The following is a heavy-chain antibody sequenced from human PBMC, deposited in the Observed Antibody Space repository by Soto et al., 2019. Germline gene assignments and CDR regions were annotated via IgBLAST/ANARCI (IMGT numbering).Heavy chain of an antibody. D-gene: IGHD3-10*01. V-gene: IGHV3-30*03. CDR1: GFNFGSYG. J-gene: IGHJ6*02. CDR2: ISYDGSNK. CDR3: ARDPYYYGSGSYSRYGMDV. Sequence: GGSHRLSSTASGFNFGSYGMHWVRQAPGKGLEWVAVISYDGSNKYYADSVKGRFTISRDKSKNTLYLQMNSLRAEDTAVYYCARDPYYYGSGSYSRYGMDVWGQGTTVTVSS.